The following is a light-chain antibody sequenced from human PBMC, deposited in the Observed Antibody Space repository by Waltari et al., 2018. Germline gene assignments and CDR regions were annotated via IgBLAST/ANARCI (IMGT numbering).Light chain of an antibody. J-gene: IGLJ2*01. Sequence: LPGTAPKLLVDINNNRRPGVPDRFSGSRSGTSASLAVTWLQAEDEDGDYCQSMDSSLSGSVVFGGGTKLTVL. CDR2: INN. V-gene: IGLV1-40*01. CDR3: QSMDSSLSGSVV.